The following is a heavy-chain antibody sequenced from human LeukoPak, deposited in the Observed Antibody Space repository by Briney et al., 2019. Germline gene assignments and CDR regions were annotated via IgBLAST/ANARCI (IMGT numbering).Heavy chain of an antibody. Sequence: GGSLRLSCAASGFTFSDYYMSWIRQAPGKGLEWVSYISDSGTTVYYADSVKGRFTISRDNAKSSLYLQMNSLRAEDTAVYYCARDLHLGSIKRPPFDYWGQGTLVTVSS. D-gene: IGHD3-3*02. CDR3: ARDLHLGSIKRPPFDY. CDR1: GFTFSDYY. CDR2: ISDSGTTV. J-gene: IGHJ4*02. V-gene: IGHV3-11*01.